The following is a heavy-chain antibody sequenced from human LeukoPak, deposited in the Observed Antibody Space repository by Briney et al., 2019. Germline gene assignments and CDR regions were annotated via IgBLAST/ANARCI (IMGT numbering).Heavy chain of an antibody. V-gene: IGHV4-61*01. CDR2: IYYSGST. CDR1: GGSVSSGSYY. J-gene: IGHJ6*02. CDR3: ARVSPHYYYYGMDV. Sequence: SETLSLTCTVSGGSVSSGSYYWSWIRQPPGKGLEWIGYIYYSGSTNYNPSLKSRVTMSVDTSKNQFSLKLSSVTAADTAVYYCARVSPHYYYYGMDVWGQGTTVTVSS.